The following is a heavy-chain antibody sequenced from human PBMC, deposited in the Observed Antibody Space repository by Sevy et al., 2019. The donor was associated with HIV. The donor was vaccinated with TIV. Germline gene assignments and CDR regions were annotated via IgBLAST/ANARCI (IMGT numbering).Heavy chain of an antibody. Sequence: GGSLRLSCAASGFTFSSYAMHWVRQAPGKGLEWVAVISYDGSNKYYADSVKGRFTISRDNSKNTLYLQMNSLRAEDTAVYYCAGGYCSGGSCYSCDYWGQGTLVTVSS. V-gene: IGHV3-30*04. CDR3: AGGYCSGGSCYSCDY. CDR2: ISYDGSNK. CDR1: GFTFSSYA. J-gene: IGHJ4*02. D-gene: IGHD2-15*01.